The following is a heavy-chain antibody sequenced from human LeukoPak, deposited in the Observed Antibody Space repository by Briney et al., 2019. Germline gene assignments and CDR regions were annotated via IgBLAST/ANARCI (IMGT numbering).Heavy chain of an antibody. Sequence: GGSLRLSCAASAFTFRSYAMIWVRQAPGKGLEWVANIKEEGSEKYYVDSVKGRFTISRDKAKNSLYLQMNSLRAEDTAVYYCARGGGAIEYWGQGTLVTVSS. CDR2: IKEEGSEK. CDR1: AFTFRSYA. V-gene: IGHV3-7*01. CDR3: ARGGGAIEY. D-gene: IGHD3-16*01. J-gene: IGHJ4*02.